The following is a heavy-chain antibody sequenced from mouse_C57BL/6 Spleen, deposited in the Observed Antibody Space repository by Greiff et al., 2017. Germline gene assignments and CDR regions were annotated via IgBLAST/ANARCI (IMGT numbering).Heavy chain of an antibody. J-gene: IGHJ4*01. CDR3: ARTTVVATEAMDY. Sequence: QVQLQQPGAELVKPGASVKMSCKASGYTFTSYWITWVKQRPGQGLEWIGDIYPGSGSTNYNEKFKSKATLTVDTSSSTAYMQLSSLTSADSAVYYCARTTVVATEAMDYWGQGTSVTVSS. CDR1: GYTFTSYW. D-gene: IGHD1-1*01. CDR2: IYPGSGST. V-gene: IGHV1-55*01.